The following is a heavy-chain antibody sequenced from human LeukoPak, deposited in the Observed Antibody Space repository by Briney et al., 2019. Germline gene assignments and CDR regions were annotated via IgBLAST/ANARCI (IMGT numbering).Heavy chain of an antibody. D-gene: IGHD3-3*01. Sequence: GGSLRLSCAASVFTFDDYAMHWVRQAPGKGLECVSGISWNSGSIGYADSVKGRFTISRDNAKNSLYLQMNSLRAEDTALYYCAKVMAGGSGYYPDYWGQGTLVTVSS. J-gene: IGHJ4*02. CDR2: ISWNSGSI. V-gene: IGHV3-9*01. CDR3: AKVMAGGSGYYPDY. CDR1: VFTFDDYA.